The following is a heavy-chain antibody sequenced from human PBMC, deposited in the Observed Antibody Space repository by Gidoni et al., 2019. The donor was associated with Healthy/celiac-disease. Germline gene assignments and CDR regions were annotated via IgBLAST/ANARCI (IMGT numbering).Heavy chain of an antibody. J-gene: IGHJ4*02. CDR1: GFTFSSYA. CDR3: AKDLLVVVVAATPAADY. V-gene: IGHV3-23*01. Sequence: EVQLLESGGGLVQPGGSLSLSCAASGFTFSSYAMSWVRQAQGKGLEWVSAISGSGGRTYYEESVKGRFTISRDNSKNTLYLQMNSLRAEDTAVYYCAKDLLVVVVAATPAADYWGQGTLVTVSS. D-gene: IGHD2-15*01. CDR2: ISGSGGRT.